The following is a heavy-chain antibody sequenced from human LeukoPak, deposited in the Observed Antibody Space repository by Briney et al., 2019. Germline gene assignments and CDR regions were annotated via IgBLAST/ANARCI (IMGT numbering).Heavy chain of an antibody. CDR2: IGSSVSTR. J-gene: IGHJ4*02. CDR3: ARAPYDILTGYSLYYFDY. CDR1: GFTFSSYS. D-gene: IGHD3-9*01. V-gene: IGHV3-48*01. Sequence: QPGGSLRLSCAVSGFTFSSYSMNWVRRAPGKGLEWVSYIGSSVSTRYYADSVKGRFTISRDNGKHSLYLQMNSLRAEDTAVYYCARAPYDILTGYSLYYFDYWGQGTLVTVSS.